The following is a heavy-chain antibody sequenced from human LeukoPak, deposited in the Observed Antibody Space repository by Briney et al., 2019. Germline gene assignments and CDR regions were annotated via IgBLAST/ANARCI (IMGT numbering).Heavy chain of an antibody. J-gene: IGHJ4*02. Sequence: GGSLRLSCAASGFTFSDYYMSWIRQAPGKGLEWVSYISSSGSTIFYADSVKGRFTISRDNAKNSLYLQMNSLRAEDTAVYYCTLSYYYGSGSYDWGQGTLVTVSS. CDR2: ISSSGSTI. D-gene: IGHD3-10*01. V-gene: IGHV3-11*01. CDR3: TLSYYYGSGSYD. CDR1: GFTFSDYY.